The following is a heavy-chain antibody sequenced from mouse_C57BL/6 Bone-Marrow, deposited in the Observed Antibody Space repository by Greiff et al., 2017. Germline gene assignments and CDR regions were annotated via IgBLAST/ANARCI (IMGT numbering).Heavy chain of an antibody. CDR2: IDPSDSYT. CDR1: GYTFTSYW. V-gene: IGHV1-69*01. Sequence: VQLQQPGAELVMPGASVKLSCKASGYTFTSYWMHWVKQRPGQGLEWIGEIDPSDSYTNYNQKFKGKSTLTVDKSSSTAYMQLSSLTSEDSAVYDCASRSYWYFDVWGTGTTVTVSS. CDR3: ASRSYWYFDV. J-gene: IGHJ1*03.